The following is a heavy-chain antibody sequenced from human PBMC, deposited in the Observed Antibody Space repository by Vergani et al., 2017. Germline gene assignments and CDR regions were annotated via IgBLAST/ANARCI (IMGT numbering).Heavy chain of an antibody. V-gene: IGHV3-74*02. CDR1: GFTFSSYW. D-gene: IGHD6-13*01. J-gene: IGHJ4*02. Sequence: EVQLLESGGGLVQPGGSLRLSCAASGFTFSSYWMHWVRQAPGKGLVWVSRINSDGSSTSYADSVKGRFTNSRDNAKNTLYLQMNSLRAEDTAVYYCARAIAAAGTAYWGQGTLVTVSS. CDR3: ARAIAAAGTAY. CDR2: INSDGSST.